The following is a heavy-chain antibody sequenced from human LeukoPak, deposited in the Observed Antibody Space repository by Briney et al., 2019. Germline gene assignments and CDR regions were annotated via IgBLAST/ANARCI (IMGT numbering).Heavy chain of an antibody. CDR3: AKGGGTGYSSSWFSN. CDR2: ISFDESNK. V-gene: IGHV3-30*18. J-gene: IGHJ4*02. D-gene: IGHD6-13*01. Sequence: PGRSLRLSCAASGFTFTNYGMHWVRQAPGKGLEWVAVISFDESNKFYTDSVKGRFTISRDNSKNTLYLQMSSLRAEDTAVYFCAKGGGTGYSSSWFSNWGQGTLVTVSS. CDR1: GFTFTNYG.